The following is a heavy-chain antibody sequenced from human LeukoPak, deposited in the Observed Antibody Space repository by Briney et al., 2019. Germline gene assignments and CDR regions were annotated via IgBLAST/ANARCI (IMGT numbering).Heavy chain of an antibody. CDR3: AKDALVLRYTRQREYYFDY. Sequence: PGGSLRLSCAASGFTFSSYGMHWVRQAPGKGLEWVAFMRYDGSNKYYADSVKGRFTISRDNSKNTLYLQMNSLRAEDTAVYYCAKDALVLRYTRQREYYFDYWGQGTLVTVSS. CDR2: MRYDGSNK. CDR1: GFTFSSYG. J-gene: IGHJ4*02. V-gene: IGHV3-30*02. D-gene: IGHD3-9*01.